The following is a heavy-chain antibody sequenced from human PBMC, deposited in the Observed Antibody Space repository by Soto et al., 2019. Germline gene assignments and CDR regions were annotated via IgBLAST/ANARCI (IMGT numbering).Heavy chain of an antibody. CDR1: GGSFSGYY. V-gene: IGHV4-34*01. CDR3: ARGDIVVVVAATPSSWAFDI. CDR2: INHSGST. Sequence: QVQLQQWGAGLLKPSETLSLTCAVYGGSFSGYYWSWIRQPPGKGLEWIGEINHSGSTNYNPSLKSRVTISVDTSKNQFSLKLSSVTAADTAVYYCARGDIVVVVAATPSSWAFDIWGHGTMVTVSS. J-gene: IGHJ3*02. D-gene: IGHD2-15*01.